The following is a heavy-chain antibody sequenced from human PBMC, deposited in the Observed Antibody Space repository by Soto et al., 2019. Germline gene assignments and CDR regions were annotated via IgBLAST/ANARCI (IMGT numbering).Heavy chain of an antibody. CDR1: GCSISSSSYY. J-gene: IGHJ4*02. D-gene: IGHD3-22*01. CDR2: IYYSGST. Sequence: SETLSLTCTVSGCSISSSSYYWGWIRQPPGKGLEWIGSIYYSGSTYYNPSLKSRVTISVDTSKNQFSLKLSSVTAADTAVYYCAPLYDSSGYSGYWGQGTLVTVSS. CDR3: APLYDSSGYSGY. V-gene: IGHV4-39*01.